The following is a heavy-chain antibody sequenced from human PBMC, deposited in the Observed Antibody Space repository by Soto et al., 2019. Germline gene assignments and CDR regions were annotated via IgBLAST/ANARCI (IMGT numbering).Heavy chain of an antibody. Sequence: EVQLVESGGGLVQPGGSLRLSCSASGFTFSTFTMSWVRQAPWKGLEWISYVNAAANDIYYADSVRGRFTISRNNAKTSLHLQRNRRREDATACYYCVRDRVWGQWLGPHDAFEIWGQGTRVTVS. J-gene: IGHJ3*02. CDR1: GFTFSTFT. CDR3: VRDRVWGQWLGPHDAFEI. CDR2: VNAAANDI. V-gene: IGHV3-48*02. D-gene: IGHD6-19*01.